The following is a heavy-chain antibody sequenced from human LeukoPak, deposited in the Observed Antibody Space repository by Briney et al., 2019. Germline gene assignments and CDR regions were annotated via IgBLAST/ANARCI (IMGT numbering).Heavy chain of an antibody. CDR2: INHSGST. J-gene: IGHJ6*02. CDR1: GGSFSGYY. Sequence: SETLSLTCAVYGGSFSGYYWSWIRQPPGKGLEWIGEINHSGSTNYNPSLKSRVTISVDTSKNQFSLKLSSVTAADTAVYYCARRPPSSYYDFWSGYTDGMDVWGQGTTVTVSS. CDR3: ARRPPSSYYDFWSGYTDGMDV. D-gene: IGHD3-3*01. V-gene: IGHV4-34*01.